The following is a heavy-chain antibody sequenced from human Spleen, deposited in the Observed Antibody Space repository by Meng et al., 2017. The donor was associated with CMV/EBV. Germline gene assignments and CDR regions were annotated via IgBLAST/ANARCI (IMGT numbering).Heavy chain of an antibody. V-gene: IGHV3-74*01. D-gene: IGHD3-10*01. CDR1: GFTFSSYW. CDR3: ARVLITQYGSGSYYIGRDYYGMDV. Sequence: GGSLRLSCAASGFTFSSYWMHWVRQAPGKGLVWVSRINSDGSSTSYADSVKGRFTISRDNAKNTLYLQMNSLRAEDTAVYYCARVLITQYGSGSYYIGRDYYGMDVWGQGTTVTVSS. CDR2: INSDGSST. J-gene: IGHJ6*02.